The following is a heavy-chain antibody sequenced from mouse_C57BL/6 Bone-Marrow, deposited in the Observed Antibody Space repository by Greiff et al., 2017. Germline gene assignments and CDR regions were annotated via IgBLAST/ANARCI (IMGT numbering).Heavy chain of an antibody. J-gene: IGHJ3*01. Sequence: VQLQQPGAELVRPGSSVKLSCKASGYTFTSYWMHWVKQRPIQGLEWIGNIDPSDSETHYNQKFRDKATLTVDKSSSTAYMQLSSLTSEDSAVYYCARHYSYGAWLAYWGQGTLVTVSA. CDR3: ARHYSYGAWLAY. D-gene: IGHD2-12*01. CDR2: IDPSDSET. CDR1: GYTFTSYW. V-gene: IGHV1-52*01.